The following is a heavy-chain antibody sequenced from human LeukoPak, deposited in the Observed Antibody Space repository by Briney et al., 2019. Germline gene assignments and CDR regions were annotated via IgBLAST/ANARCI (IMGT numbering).Heavy chain of an antibody. V-gene: IGHV4-34*01. CDR3: ARGRRRGYMDV. D-gene: IGHD3-10*01. Sequence: SETLSLTCAVYGGSFSGYYWSWIRQPPGKGLEWIGEINHSGSTNYNPSLKSRATISVDTSKNQFSLKLSSVTAADTAVYYCARGRRRGYMDVWGKGTTVTVSS. CDR2: INHSGST. J-gene: IGHJ6*03. CDR1: GGSFSGYY.